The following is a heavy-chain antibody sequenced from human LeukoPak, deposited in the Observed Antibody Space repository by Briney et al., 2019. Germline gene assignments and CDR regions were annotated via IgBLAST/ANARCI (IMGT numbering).Heavy chain of an antibody. V-gene: IGHV3-30*02. CDR3: AKMGDIVVVPAAILEGDDDY. CDR1: GFTFSSYG. D-gene: IGHD2-2*02. Sequence: GGSLRLSCAASGFTFSSYGMHWVRQAPGKGLEWVAFIRYDGSNKYYADSVKGRSTISRDNSKNTLYLQMNSLRAEDTAVYYCAKMGDIVVVPAAILEGDDDYWGQGTLVTVSS. CDR2: IRYDGSNK. J-gene: IGHJ4*02.